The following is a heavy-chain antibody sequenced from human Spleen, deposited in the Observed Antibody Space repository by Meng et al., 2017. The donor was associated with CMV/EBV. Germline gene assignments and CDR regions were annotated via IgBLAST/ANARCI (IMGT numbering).Heavy chain of an antibody. V-gene: IGHV3-15*07. CDR3: SHDSSGYYTFHY. CDR2: IKSKGGGGTT. CDR1: GFRFSDAY. D-gene: IGHD3-22*01. J-gene: IGHJ4*02. Sequence: SGFRFSDAYMIWVCQAPGKGLEWVGRIKSKGGGGTTDYAAPVKGRFTISRDDSKNTVYLHLSSLRAEDTAVYFCSHDSSGYYTFHYWGQGTLVTVSS.